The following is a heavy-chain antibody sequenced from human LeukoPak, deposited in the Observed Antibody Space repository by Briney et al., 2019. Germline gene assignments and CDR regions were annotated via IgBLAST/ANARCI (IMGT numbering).Heavy chain of an antibody. D-gene: IGHD4-17*01. V-gene: IGHV3-7*01. CDR1: GFTFSSYW. CDR2: IKQDGSGK. J-gene: IGHJ2*01. CDR3: ARDYLRTTVTAPWYFDL. Sequence: PGGSLRLSCAASGFTFSSYWMSWVRQAPGKGLEWVANIKQDGSGKYYVDSVKGRFTISRDNAKNSLYLQMNSLRAEDTAVYYCARDYLRTTVTAPWYFDLWGRGTLVTVSS.